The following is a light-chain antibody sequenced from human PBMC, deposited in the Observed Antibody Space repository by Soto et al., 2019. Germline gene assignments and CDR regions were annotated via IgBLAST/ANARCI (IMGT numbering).Light chain of an antibody. J-gene: IGKJ2*01. V-gene: IGKV1-39*01. CDR2: SGS. CDR3: QQSYSNSYT. Sequence: DIQLTQSPSSLSASVGDRVTISCRASQSMSDSLNWYQQKSGKAPKLLIYSGSTLEIGVPSRFSGSGSGTDFTLTISSLQPEDFGTYFCQQSYSNSYTFGQGITLEIK. CDR1: QSMSDS.